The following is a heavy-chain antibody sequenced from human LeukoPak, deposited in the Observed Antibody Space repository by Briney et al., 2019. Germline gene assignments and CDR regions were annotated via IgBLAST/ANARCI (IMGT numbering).Heavy chain of an antibody. CDR2: IKQDGSEK. D-gene: IGHD3-16*01. J-gene: IGHJ4*02. CDR1: GFTSSSYW. V-gene: IGHV3-7*01. Sequence: PGGSLRLSCAVSGFTSSSYWMGWVRQAPGKGLEWVANIKQDGSEKYYVDSVKGRFTISRDNAKNSLYLQMNSLRAEDTAVYYCARDLRGKSFDYWGQGTLVTVSS. CDR3: ARDLRGKSFDY.